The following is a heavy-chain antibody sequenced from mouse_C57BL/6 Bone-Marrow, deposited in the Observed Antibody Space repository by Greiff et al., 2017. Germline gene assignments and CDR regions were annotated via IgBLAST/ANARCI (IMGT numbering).Heavy chain of an antibody. J-gene: IGHJ3*01. V-gene: IGHV5-12*01. Sequence: LQQSGGGLVQPGGSLKLSCAASGFTFSDYYMYWVRQTPEKRLEWVAYISNGGGSTYYPDTVKGRFTISRDNAKNTLYLQMSRLKSEDTAMYYCARQDYYGSSWFAYWGQGTLVTVSA. D-gene: IGHD1-1*01. CDR2: ISNGGGST. CDR1: GFTFSDYY. CDR3: ARQDYYGSSWFAY.